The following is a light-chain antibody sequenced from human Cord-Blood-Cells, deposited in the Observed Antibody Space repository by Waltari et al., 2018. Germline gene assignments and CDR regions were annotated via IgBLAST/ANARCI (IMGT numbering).Light chain of an antibody. CDR1: SSAVGSYNL. CDR2: EVS. J-gene: IGLJ3*02. V-gene: IGLV2-23*02. CDR3: CSYAGSSTLV. Sequence: QSALTQPASVSVSPGQSITISCPGTSSAVGSYNLVSWYQQHPGKAPKLMIYEVSKRPSGVSNRFSGSKSGNTASLTISGLQAEDEADYYCCSYAGSSTLVFGGGTKLTVL.